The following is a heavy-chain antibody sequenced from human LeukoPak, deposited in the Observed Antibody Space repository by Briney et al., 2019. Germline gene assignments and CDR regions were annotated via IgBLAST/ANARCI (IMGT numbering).Heavy chain of an antibody. CDR2: INHSGST. J-gene: IGHJ4*02. D-gene: IGHD1-1*01. Sequence: SETLSLTCAVYGGSFSGYYWSWIRQPPVKGLEWIGEINHSGSTNYNPSLKSRVTISVDTSKNQFSLKLSSVTAADAAVYYCARGVRFDYWGQGTLVTVSS. V-gene: IGHV4-34*01. CDR1: GGSFSGYY. CDR3: ARGVRFDY.